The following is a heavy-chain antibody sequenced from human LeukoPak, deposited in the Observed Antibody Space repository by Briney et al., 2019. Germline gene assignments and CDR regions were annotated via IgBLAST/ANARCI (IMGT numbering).Heavy chain of an antibody. CDR1: GGSFSGYY. CDR2: INHSGST. V-gene: IGHV4-34*01. J-gene: IGHJ6*02. Sequence: SETLSLTCAVYGGSFSGYYWSWIRQPPGKGLEWIGEINHSGSTNYNPSLKSRVTISVDTSKNQFSLKLSSVTAADTAVYYCARERCYYGSGRSWNYYYGMDVWGQGTTVTVSS. CDR3: ARERCYYGSGRSWNYYYGMDV. D-gene: IGHD3-10*01.